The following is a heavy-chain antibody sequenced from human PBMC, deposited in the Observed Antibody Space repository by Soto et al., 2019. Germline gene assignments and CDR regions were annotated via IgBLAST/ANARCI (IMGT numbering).Heavy chain of an antibody. CDR3: ARGSRNSGWRSDS. Sequence: QVQLQESGPGLLKPSETLSLTCTVSGGSISTYYWCWIRQPPGKGLDWIGYIYYTGITTYTPSLKMRVTISVHADKNQFSLKLTSVTAADTAVYYCARGSRNSGWRSDSWGQGTLVTVSS. J-gene: IGHJ4*02. CDR1: GGSISTYY. D-gene: IGHD6-25*01. CDR2: IYYTGIT. V-gene: IGHV4-59*01.